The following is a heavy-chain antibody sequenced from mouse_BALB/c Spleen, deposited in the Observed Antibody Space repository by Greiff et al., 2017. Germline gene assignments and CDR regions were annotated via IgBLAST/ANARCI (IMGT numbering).Heavy chain of an antibody. CDR1: GFTFSSYA. J-gene: IGHJ4*01. Sequence: DVMLVESGGGLVKPGGSLKLSCAASGFTFSSYAMSWVRQSPEKRLEWVAEISSGGSYTYYPDTVTGRFTISRDNAKNTLYLEMSSLRSEDTAMYYCARRDYGYDVYAMDYWGQGTSVTVSS. CDR3: ARRDYGYDVYAMDY. CDR2: ISSGGSYT. D-gene: IGHD2-2*01. V-gene: IGHV5-9-4*01.